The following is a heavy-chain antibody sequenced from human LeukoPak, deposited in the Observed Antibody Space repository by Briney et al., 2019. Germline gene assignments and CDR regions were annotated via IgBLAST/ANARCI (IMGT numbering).Heavy chain of an antibody. Sequence: SETLSLTCTVSGGSISSSSYYWGWIRQPPGKGLEWIGSIYYSGSTYYNPSLKGRVTISVDTSKNQFSLKLSSVTAADTAVYYCARQDGVAAAGRAYYYYMDVWGKGTTVTVSS. CDR2: IYYSGST. CDR1: GGSISSSSYY. CDR3: ARQDGVAAAGRAYYYYMDV. V-gene: IGHV4-39*01. D-gene: IGHD6-13*01. J-gene: IGHJ6*03.